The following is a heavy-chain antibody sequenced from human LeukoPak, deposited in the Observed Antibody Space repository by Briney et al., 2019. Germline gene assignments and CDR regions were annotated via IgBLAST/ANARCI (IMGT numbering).Heavy chain of an antibody. CDR3: ARDLYSSGWYGYFDL. J-gene: IGHJ2*01. CDR2: INWNGGST. V-gene: IGHV3-20*04. CDR1: GFSLDDYA. D-gene: IGHD6-13*01. Sequence: GGSLRLSCSASGFSLDDYAMSWVRQAPGKGLEWVSGINWNGGSTGYADSGKGRFTISRDNAKHSLHLQMNSLRAEDTAFYYCARDLYSSGWYGYFDLWGPGTLVTVSS.